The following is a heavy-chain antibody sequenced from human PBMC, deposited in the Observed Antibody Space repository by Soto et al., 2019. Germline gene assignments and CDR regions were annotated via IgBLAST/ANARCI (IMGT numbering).Heavy chain of an antibody. CDR1: GYTFTSYG. CDR3: ARDYDFWSGSHRYGMDV. Sequence: QVQLVQSGAEVKKPGASVKVSCKASGYTFTSYGISWVRQAPGQGLEWMGWISAYNGNTNYAQKLQGRVTMTTDTSTSTACMELRSLRSDDTAVYYCARDYDFWSGSHRYGMDVWGQGTTVTVSS. D-gene: IGHD3-3*01. V-gene: IGHV1-18*04. CDR2: ISAYNGNT. J-gene: IGHJ6*02.